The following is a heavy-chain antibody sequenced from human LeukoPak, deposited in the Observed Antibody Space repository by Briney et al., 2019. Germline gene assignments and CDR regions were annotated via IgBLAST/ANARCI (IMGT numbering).Heavy chain of an antibody. D-gene: IGHD6-19*01. J-gene: IGHJ6*02. Sequence: ETLSLTCAVSGGSISSSNWWSWVRQPPGKGLEWVSSISSSSSYIYYADSVKGRFTISRDNAKNSLYLQMNSLRAEDTAVYYCARDSSGDARYGMDVWGQGTTVTVSS. CDR3: ARDSSGDARYGMDV. V-gene: IGHV3-21*01. CDR2: ISSSSSYI. CDR1: GGSISSSN.